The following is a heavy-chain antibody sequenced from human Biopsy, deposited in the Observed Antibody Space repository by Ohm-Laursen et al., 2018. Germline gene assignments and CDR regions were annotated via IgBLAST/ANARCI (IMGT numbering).Heavy chain of an antibody. J-gene: IGHJ2*01. D-gene: IGHD3-22*01. V-gene: IGHV4-59*01. CDR3: ARDRGYYSDRTVPGYFDL. Sequence: SETLSLTCTVSGDSIRSYYWSWIRQPPGKGLEWIGYVYYTGCTDYNPSLQSRVTISVDTSKNHFSLRLRSVTPADTAIYYCARDRGYYSDRTVPGYFDLWGRGTLATVSS. CDR1: GDSIRSYY. CDR2: VYYTGCT.